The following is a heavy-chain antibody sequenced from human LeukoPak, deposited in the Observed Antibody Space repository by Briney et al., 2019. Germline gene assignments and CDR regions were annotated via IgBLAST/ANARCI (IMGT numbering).Heavy chain of an antibody. CDR1: GYTFTSYG. CDR2: ISAYNGNT. J-gene: IGHJ4*02. D-gene: IGHD2-2*01. V-gene: IGHV1-18*04. CDR3: ARPIGYCSSTSCRLYFDY. Sequence: ASVKVSCKASGYTFTSYGISWVRQAPGQGLEWMGWISAYNGNTNYAQKLQGRVTMTTDTSTSTAYMELRSLRSDDTAVYYCARPIGYCSSTSCRLYFDYWGQGTLATVSS.